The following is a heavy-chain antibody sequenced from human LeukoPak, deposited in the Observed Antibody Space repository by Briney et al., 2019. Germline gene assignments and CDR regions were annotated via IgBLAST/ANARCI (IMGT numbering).Heavy chain of an antibody. V-gene: IGHV1-69*02. J-gene: IGHJ6*02. D-gene: IGHD1-14*01. CDR3: ARVNGPPYYYYGMDV. CDR2: IIPILGIA. Sequence: SVKVSCKASGGAFSSYTISWVRQAPGQGLEWMGRIIPILGIANYAQKFQGRVTITADKSTSTAYMELSSLRSEDTAVYYCARVNGPPYYYYGMDVWGQGTTVTVSS. CDR1: GGAFSSYT.